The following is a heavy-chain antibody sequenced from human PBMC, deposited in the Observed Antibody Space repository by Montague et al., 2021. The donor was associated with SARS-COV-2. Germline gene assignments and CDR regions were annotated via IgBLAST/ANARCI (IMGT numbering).Heavy chain of an antibody. CDR2: ISSSSSYI. CDR3: ARDPLDYGLWSSGSYYNAYYYYYGMDV. V-gene: IGHV3-21*01. CDR1: GFTFSSYS. D-gene: IGHD3-10*01. Sequence: SLRLSCAASGFTFSSYSMNWVRQAPGKGLKWVSSISSSSSYIYYADSVKGRFTISRDNAKNSLYLQMNSLRAEETAVYYCARDPLDYGLWSSGSYYNAYYYYYGMDVWGQGTTVTVSS. J-gene: IGHJ6*02.